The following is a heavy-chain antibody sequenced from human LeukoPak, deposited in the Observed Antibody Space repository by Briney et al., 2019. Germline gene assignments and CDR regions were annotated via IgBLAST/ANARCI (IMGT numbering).Heavy chain of an antibody. V-gene: IGHV3-13*01. Sequence: GGSLRLSCAASGFTFSSYDMHWVRQATGKGLEWVSAIGTAGDTYYPGSVKGRFTISRENAKNSLYLQVNSLRAGDTAVYYCARGLGYCSSTSCYLHDWGQGTLVTVSS. CDR2: IGTAGDT. CDR1: GFTFSSYD. J-gene: IGHJ4*02. D-gene: IGHD2-2*01. CDR3: ARGLGYCSSTSCYLHD.